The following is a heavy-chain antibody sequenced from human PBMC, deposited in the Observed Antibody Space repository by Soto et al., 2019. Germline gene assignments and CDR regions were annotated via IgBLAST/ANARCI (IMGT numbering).Heavy chain of an antibody. CDR1: GYTFTSYY. D-gene: IGHD2-2*01. J-gene: IGHJ5*02. CDR2: INPSGGST. CDR3: AREGCGSTSCYRGGGWFDP. Sequence: ASVKVSCKASGYTFTSYYMHWVRQAPGQGLEWMGIINPSGGSTSYAQKFQGRVTMTRDTSTSTVYMELSSLRSEDTAVYYCAREGCGSTSCYRGGGWFDPWGQGTLVTVSS. V-gene: IGHV1-46*01.